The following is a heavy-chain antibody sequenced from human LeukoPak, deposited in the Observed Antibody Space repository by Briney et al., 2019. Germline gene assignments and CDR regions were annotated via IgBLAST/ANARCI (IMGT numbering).Heavy chain of an antibody. Sequence: PGGSLRLSCEASGFTFSSDAMHWVRQAPGKGLEYVSAISSNGGTTHYGNSVKGRFTISRDNSKNTLYLQMGSLRAEDMAVYFCARSSGYGYYFDYWGQGTLVTVSS. J-gene: IGHJ4*02. CDR2: ISSNGGTT. CDR1: GFTFSSDA. CDR3: ARSSGYGYYFDY. V-gene: IGHV3-64*01. D-gene: IGHD3-22*01.